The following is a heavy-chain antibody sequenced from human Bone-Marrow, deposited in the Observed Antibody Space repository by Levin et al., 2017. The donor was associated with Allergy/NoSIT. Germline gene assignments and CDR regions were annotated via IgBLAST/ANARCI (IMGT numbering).Heavy chain of an antibody. V-gene: IGHV4-30-4*08. CDR1: FFSLLPFSSS. CDR2: IYYSGST. CDR3: ARCTGGTCYTGLDH. D-gene: IGHD2-15*01. Sequence: KPSETLSLPFPFSFFSLLPFSSSFPFLLPPPGKGLQWIGYIYYSGSTYYNPSLKSRVTISVDTSKNQFSLKLSSLTAADTAVYYCARCTGGTCYTGLDHWGQGTLVTVSS. J-gene: IGHJ4*02.